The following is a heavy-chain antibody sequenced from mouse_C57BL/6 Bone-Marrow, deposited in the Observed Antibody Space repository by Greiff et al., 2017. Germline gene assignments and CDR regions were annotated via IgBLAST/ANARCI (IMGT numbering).Heavy chain of an antibody. V-gene: IGHV1-69*01. D-gene: IGHD2-5*01. CDR3: ASGTYYSKAWFAY. Sequence: QVQLQQPGAELVMPGASVKLSCKASGYTFTSYWMHWVKQSPGQGLEWIGEIDPSDSYTNYNQKFKGKSTLTVDKSSSTAYMQLSSLTSEDSAVYYCASGTYYSKAWFAYWGQGTLVTVSA. J-gene: IGHJ3*01. CDR2: IDPSDSYT. CDR1: GYTFTSYW.